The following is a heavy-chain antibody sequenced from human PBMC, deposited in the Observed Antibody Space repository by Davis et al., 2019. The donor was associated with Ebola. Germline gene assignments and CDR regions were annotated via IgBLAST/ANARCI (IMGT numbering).Heavy chain of an antibody. CDR1: GYTFTGYY. CDR3: ARRAYYYGSGSYRYGMDV. Sequence: ASVKVSCKASGYTFTGYYMHWVRQAPGQGLEWMGWISAYNGNTNYAQKLQGRVTMTTDTSTSTAYMELRSLRSDDTAVYYCARRAYYYGSGSYRYGMDVWGQGTTVTVSS. J-gene: IGHJ6*02. V-gene: IGHV1-18*04. D-gene: IGHD3-10*01. CDR2: ISAYNGNT.